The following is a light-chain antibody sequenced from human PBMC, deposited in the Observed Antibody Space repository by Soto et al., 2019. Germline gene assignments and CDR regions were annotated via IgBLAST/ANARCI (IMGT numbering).Light chain of an antibody. CDR3: QKYNSAPWT. CDR1: QGISNY. V-gene: IGKV1-27*01. Sequence: DIQMTQSPSSLSASVGDRVNMSCRASQGISNYLAWYQQKPGKVPKLLIYAASTLQSGVPSRFSGSGSGTDFTLTISSLQPEDVATYYCQKYNSAPWTFGQGTNVEIK. J-gene: IGKJ1*01. CDR2: AAS.